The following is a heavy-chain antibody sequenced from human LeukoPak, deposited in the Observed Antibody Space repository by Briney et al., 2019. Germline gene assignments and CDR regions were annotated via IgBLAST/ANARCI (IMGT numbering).Heavy chain of an antibody. D-gene: IGHD6-13*01. CDR2: IYHSGST. J-gene: IGHJ6*04. CDR3: ARDRPYSSSWYVDYYYGMDV. CDR1: GYSISSGYY. V-gene: IGHV4-38-2*02. Sequence: SETLSLTCAVSGYSISSGYYWGWIRQPPGKGLEWIGSIYHSGSTYYNPSLKSRFIISVDTSKNQFSLKLSSVTAADTAVYYCARDRPYSSSWYVDYYYGMDVWGKGTTVTVSS.